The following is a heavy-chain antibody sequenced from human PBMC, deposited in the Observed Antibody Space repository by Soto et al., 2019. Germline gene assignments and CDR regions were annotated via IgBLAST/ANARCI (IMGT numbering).Heavy chain of an antibody. Sequence: GESLKISCAASGFTFSNAWMSWVRQAPGKGLEWVGRIKSKTDGGTTDYAAPVKGRFTISRDDSKNTLYLQMNSLKTEDTAVYYCTTDPDVTTVTTEEYYFDYWGQGTLVTVSS. D-gene: IGHD4-17*01. J-gene: IGHJ4*02. V-gene: IGHV3-15*01. CDR1: GFTFSNAW. CDR2: IKSKTDGGTT. CDR3: TTDPDVTTVTTEEYYFDY.